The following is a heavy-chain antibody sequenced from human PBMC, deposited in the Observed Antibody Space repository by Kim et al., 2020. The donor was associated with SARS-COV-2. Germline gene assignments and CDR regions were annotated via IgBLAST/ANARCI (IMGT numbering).Heavy chain of an antibody. CDR3: ARDNGVIGYSYTPFDY. CDR1: GFTFSSYG. V-gene: IGHV3-33*01. CDR2: IWYDGSNK. Sequence: GGSLRLSCAASGFTFSSYGMHWVRQAPGKGLEWVAVIWYDGSNKYYADSVKGRFTISRDNSKNTLYLQMNSLRAEDTAVYYCARDNGVIGYSYTPFDYWGQGTLVTVSS. J-gene: IGHJ4*02. D-gene: IGHD5-18*01.